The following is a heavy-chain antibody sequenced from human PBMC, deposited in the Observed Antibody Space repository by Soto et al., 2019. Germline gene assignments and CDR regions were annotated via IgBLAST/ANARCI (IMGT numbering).Heavy chain of an antibody. Sequence: QVQLVESGGGVVQPGRSLRLSCAASGFTFSSYGMHWVRQAPGKGLEWVAVISYDGSNKYYADSVKGRFTISRDNSKNTLYLQMNSLRAEDTAVYYCAKDLRSYQPYYYGMDVWGQGTTVTVSS. CDR2: ISYDGSNK. V-gene: IGHV3-30*18. CDR1: GFTFSSYG. J-gene: IGHJ6*02. D-gene: IGHD2-2*01. CDR3: AKDLRSYQPYYYGMDV.